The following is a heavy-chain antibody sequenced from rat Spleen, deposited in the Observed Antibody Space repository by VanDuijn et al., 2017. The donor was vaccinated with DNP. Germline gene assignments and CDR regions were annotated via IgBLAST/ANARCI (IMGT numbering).Heavy chain of an antibody. V-gene: IGHV5-31*01. D-gene: IGHD5-1*01. J-gene: IGHJ2*01. CDR2: NTNSGDYT. CDR1: GFTFSNYW. Sequence: EVHLVESGGDLVQPGRSLTVSCVASGFTFSNYWMTWIRQVPGKGLEWVASNTNSGDYTYYSDSVKGRFTISRDNAKNNLNLQMNSLRSEDTATYYCANNWELYWWGQGVMVTVSS. CDR3: ANNWELYW.